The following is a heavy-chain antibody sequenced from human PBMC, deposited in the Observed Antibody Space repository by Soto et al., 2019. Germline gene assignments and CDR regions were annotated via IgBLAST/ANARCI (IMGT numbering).Heavy chain of an antibody. Sequence: SETLSLTCTASGASFAAYYWTWVRQPPGKGLEWIGEISHTGSANYNPSLQSRVTISAVTSKSQFSLKLTSVTAADTAVYYCARGYYFDSSGFFYSQFYAMDVWGQGTTVTVSS. CDR3: ARGYYFDSSGFFYSQFYAMDV. J-gene: IGHJ6*02. CDR1: GASFAAYY. CDR2: ISHTGSA. V-gene: IGHV4-34*01. D-gene: IGHD3-22*01.